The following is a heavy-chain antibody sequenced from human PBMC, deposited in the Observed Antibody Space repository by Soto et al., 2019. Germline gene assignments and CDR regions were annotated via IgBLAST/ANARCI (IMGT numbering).Heavy chain of an antibody. CDR1: DRSLNSSSYF. J-gene: IGHJ5*02. V-gene: IGHV4-39*01. CDR2: IYYSGST. Sequence: SETLYLTDTVSDRSLNSSSYFWGWVRQPPGKGLEWIGSIYYSGSTYYNPSLRSRVTISVDTSKNQFSLKLSSVTAADTAVFYCARHYSSGSRNWFEPWGQGTLVTVSS. D-gene: IGHD6-19*01. CDR3: ARHYSSGSRNWFEP.